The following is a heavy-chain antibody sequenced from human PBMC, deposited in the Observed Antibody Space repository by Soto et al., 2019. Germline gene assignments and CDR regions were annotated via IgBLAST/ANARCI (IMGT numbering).Heavy chain of an antibody. CDR1: GFTVSTKY. Sequence: GGSLRLSCAASGFTVSTKYMSWVRQAPGKGLEWVSVIYSGGSTFYADSVRGRFTISRNNSKNTVNLQMNSLRAEDTAVYYCARDPWAADYWGQGTLVTVS. V-gene: IGHV3-66*01. D-gene: IGHD3-16*01. J-gene: IGHJ4*02. CDR3: ARDPWAADY. CDR2: IYSGGST.